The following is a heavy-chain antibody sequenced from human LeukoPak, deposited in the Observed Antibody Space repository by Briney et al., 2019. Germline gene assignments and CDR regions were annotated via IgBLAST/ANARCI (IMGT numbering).Heavy chain of an antibody. CDR3: ARDRSDAFDI. V-gene: IGHV1-2*02. Sequence: ASVKVSCKASGYTFTGYYMHWVRQAPGQGLEWMGWINPNSGGTNYAQKFQGRVTMTTDTSTSTAYMELRSLRSDDTAVYYCARDRSDAFDIWGQGTMVTVSS. CDR1: GYTFTGYY. J-gene: IGHJ3*02. CDR2: INPNSGGT.